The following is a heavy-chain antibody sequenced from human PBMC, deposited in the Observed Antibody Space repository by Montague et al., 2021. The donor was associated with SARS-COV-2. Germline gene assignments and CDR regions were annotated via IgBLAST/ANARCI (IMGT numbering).Heavy chain of an antibody. V-gene: IGHV3-53*01. Sequence: SLRLSCAASGFTVSSNHMTWVRQAPGKGLERVAVLYIGENTYYADSVKGRFTVSRDNSKNSGYLQMNNLRAEDTAVYYCARERRGSFYFDYWGQGTLVTVSS. D-gene: IGHD3-10*01. CDR2: LYIGENT. CDR3: ARERRGSFYFDY. CDR1: GFTVSSNH. J-gene: IGHJ4*02.